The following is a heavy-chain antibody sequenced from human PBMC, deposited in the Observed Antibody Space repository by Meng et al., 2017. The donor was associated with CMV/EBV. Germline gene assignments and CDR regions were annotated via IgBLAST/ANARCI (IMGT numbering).Heavy chain of an antibody. D-gene: IGHD5-18*01. CDR2: ISSSSSTI. Sequence: GESLKISCAASGFTFSSYSMNWVRQAPGKGLEWVSYISSSSSTIYYADSVKGRCTISRDNAKNALYLQMNSLRAEDTAVYYCARYSYGNFDYWGQGTLVTVSS. CDR3: ARYSYGNFDY. V-gene: IGHV3-48*04. J-gene: IGHJ4*02. CDR1: GFTFSSYS.